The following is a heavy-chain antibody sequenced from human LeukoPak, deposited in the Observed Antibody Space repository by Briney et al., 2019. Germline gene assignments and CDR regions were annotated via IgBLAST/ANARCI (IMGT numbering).Heavy chain of an antibody. CDR2: INWNAGST. Sequence: GGSLRLSCAASGFTFHDYAMYWVRQAPGKGLEWVSLINWNAGSTYYADSAKGRFTISRDNSKTSLYLQMNSLRAEDTAIYYCAKGGGGGYSYGYGQLDYWGQGTLVTVSS. CDR1: GFTFHDYA. V-gene: IGHV3-43D*04. D-gene: IGHD5-18*01. CDR3: AKGGGGGYSYGYGQLDY. J-gene: IGHJ4*02.